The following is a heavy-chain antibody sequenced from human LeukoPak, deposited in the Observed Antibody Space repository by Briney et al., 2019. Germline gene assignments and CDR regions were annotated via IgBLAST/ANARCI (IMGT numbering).Heavy chain of an antibody. D-gene: IGHD2/OR15-2a*01. CDR2: ISSSSSYI. V-gene: IGHV3-21*01. CDR3: ARGEFGDYYYFYMDV. J-gene: IGHJ6*03. CDR1: GSTFSSYS. Sequence: GGSLRLSCAASGSTFSSYSMNWVRQAPGKGLEWVSSISSSSSYIYYADSVKGRFTISRDNAKNSLYLQMNSLRAEDTATYYCARGEFGDYYYFYMDVWGKGTTVTVSS.